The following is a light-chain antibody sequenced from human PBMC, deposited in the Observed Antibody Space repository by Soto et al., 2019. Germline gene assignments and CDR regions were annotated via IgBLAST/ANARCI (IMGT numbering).Light chain of an antibody. Sequence: DIQMTQSPFSLSASVGDRVTITCGASESISGWLAWYQQKPGKAPKLLIYEASNLESGVPSRFSGSGSGTEFTLTIGGLQPDDFATYYCQQFNSYPITFGQGTRLEI. V-gene: IGKV1-5*01. CDR3: QQFNSYPIT. CDR1: ESISGW. CDR2: EAS. J-gene: IGKJ5*01.